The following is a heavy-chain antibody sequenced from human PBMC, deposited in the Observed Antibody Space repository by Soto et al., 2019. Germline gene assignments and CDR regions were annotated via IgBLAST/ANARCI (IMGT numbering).Heavy chain of an antibody. CDR3: ARTDYYYDVSGYAPDAFDI. Sequence: SETLSLTCTVSGGSISSYYWSWIRQPPGKGLEWIGCIYYSGSTNYNPSLKSRVTISVDTSKNQFSLRLSSVTAADTAVYYCARTDYYYDVSGYAPDAFDIWGQGTMVTVSS. J-gene: IGHJ3*02. V-gene: IGHV4-59*01. D-gene: IGHD3-22*01. CDR1: GGSISSYY. CDR2: IYYSGST.